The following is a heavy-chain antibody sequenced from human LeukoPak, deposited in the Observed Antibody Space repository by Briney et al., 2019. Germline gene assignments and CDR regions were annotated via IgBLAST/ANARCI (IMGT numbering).Heavy chain of an antibody. CDR2: ITDAVGST. Sequence: GGSLRLSCAASGFTFSSSSISWVRQAPGKGLEWVSAITDAVGSTHYADSVRGRFTISSDSSKNTVYLQMNSLRAEDTALYYCANEEWYRFDYWGQGTLVTVPS. V-gene: IGHV3-23*01. CDR3: ANEEWYRFDY. J-gene: IGHJ4*02. D-gene: IGHD2-8*01. CDR1: GFTFSSSS.